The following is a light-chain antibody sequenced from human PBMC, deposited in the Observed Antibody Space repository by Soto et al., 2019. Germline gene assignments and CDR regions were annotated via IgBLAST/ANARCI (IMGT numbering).Light chain of an antibody. CDR2: EVS. Sequence: QSALTQPASVSGSPGQSITISCTGTSSDVGGYNYVSWYQQHPGKAPKLMIYEVSNRPSGVSNRFSGSKSGNTASLTISGLQAEDEADHYCSSYTSSSTLYVSGTGTKVTVL. CDR1: SSDVGGYNY. V-gene: IGLV2-14*01. J-gene: IGLJ1*01. CDR3: SSYTSSSTLYV.